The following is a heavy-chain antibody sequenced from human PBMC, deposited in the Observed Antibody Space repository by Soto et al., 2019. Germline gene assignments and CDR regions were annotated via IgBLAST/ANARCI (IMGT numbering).Heavy chain of an antibody. CDR3: ARKTGIRYYFEY. CDR2: INHSGST. J-gene: IGHJ4*02. D-gene: IGHD3-10*01. Sequence: PSETLSLTCAVYGGSFSGYYWSWIRQPPGKGLEWIGEINHSGSTNYNPSLKSRVTISVDTSKKQFSLKVNSVTAADTAVYYCARKTGIRYYFEYWGQGMLVTVS. V-gene: IGHV4-34*01. CDR1: GGSFSGYY.